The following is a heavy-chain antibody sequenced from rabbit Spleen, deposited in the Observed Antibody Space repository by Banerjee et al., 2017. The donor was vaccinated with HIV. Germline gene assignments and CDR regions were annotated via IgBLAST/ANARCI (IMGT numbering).Heavy chain of an antibody. CDR2: IDSGDGDT. J-gene: IGHJ2*01. V-gene: IGHV1S45*01. CDR3: ARNYVNVFDP. Sequence: EESGGDLVKPEGSLTLTCTASGFSFSSSYWICWVRQAPGKGLEWIACIDSGDGDTDYANWAKGRFTISKTSSTTVTLQMTSLTAADTATYFCARNYVNVFDPWGQGTLVTVS. CDR1: GFSFSSSYW. D-gene: IGHD1-1*01.